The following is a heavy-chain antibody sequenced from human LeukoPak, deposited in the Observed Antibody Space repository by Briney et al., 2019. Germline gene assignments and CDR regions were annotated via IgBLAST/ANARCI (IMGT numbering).Heavy chain of an antibody. V-gene: IGHV3-23*01. J-gene: IGHJ5*02. CDR3: AKDRVSSGWYKTNWFDP. CDR1: GGTFSSYA. CDR2: ISGSGGST. D-gene: IGHD6-19*01. Sequence: SCKASGGTFSSYAMSWVRQAPGKGLEWVSAISGSGGSTYYADSVKGRFTISRDNSKNTLYLQMNSLRAEDTAVYYCAKDRVSSGWYKTNWFDPWGQGTLVTVSS.